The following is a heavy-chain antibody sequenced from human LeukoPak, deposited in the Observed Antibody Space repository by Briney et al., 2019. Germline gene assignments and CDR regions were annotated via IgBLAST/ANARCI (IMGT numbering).Heavy chain of an antibody. CDR2: ISSSSIYI. Sequence: GGSLRLSCAGSGFTFSSYSMHWVRQAPGKGLEWVSSISSSSIYIYYADSLKGRFTISRDNAKNSLSLQMNSLRAEDTAVYYCARGRQNSGSYSDAFDIWGQGTVVTVSS. J-gene: IGHJ3*02. CDR3: ARGRQNSGSYSDAFDI. D-gene: IGHD1-26*01. V-gene: IGHV3-21*01. CDR1: GFTFSSYS.